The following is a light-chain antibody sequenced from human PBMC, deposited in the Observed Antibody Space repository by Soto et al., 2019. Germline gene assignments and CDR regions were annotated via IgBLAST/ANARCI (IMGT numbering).Light chain of an antibody. CDR2: DAS. CDR1: QRVNTC. Sequence: DIQMNQSPSALSGSVGDRFSSTCRASQRVNTCLAWYQQKPGKAPTLLIYDASNLESGVPSRFSGSGSGTEFTLTISSLQPDDFATYYCQQYQIDWTFGQGTKVDIK. CDR3: QQYQIDWT. V-gene: IGKV1-5*01. J-gene: IGKJ1*01.